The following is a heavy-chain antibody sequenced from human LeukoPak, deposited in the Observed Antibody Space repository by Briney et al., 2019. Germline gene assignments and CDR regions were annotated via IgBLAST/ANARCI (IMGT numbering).Heavy chain of an antibody. CDR2: ISYDGSNK. J-gene: IGHJ6*03. V-gene: IGHV3-30*18. D-gene: IGHD6-19*01. CDR3: AKCQSSGSYYYYYYYMDV. CDR1: GFTFSSYG. Sequence: GGSLRLSCAASGFTFSSYGMHWVRQAPGKGLEWVAVISYDGSNKYYADSVKGRFTISRDNSKNTLYLQMNSLRAEDTAVYYCAKCQSSGSYYYYYYYMDVWGKGTTVTVSS.